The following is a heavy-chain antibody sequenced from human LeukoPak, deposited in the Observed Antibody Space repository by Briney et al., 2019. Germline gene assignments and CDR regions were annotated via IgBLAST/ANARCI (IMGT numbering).Heavy chain of an antibody. CDR1: GFTFSGYA. CDR2: ISYDGSNK. Sequence: GGSLRLSCAASGFTFSGYAMHWVRQAPGKGLEWVAVISYDGSNKYYADSVKGRFTISRDNSKNTLYLQMNSLRAEDTAVYYCARDYGQLVLYYYYGMDVWGQGTTVTVSS. CDR3: ARDYGQLVLYYYYGMDV. J-gene: IGHJ6*02. D-gene: IGHD6-13*01. V-gene: IGHV3-30-3*01.